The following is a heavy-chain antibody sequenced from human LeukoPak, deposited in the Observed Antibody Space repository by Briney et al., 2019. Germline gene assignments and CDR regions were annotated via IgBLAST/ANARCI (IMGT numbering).Heavy chain of an antibody. J-gene: IGHJ4*02. D-gene: IGHD1-7*01. V-gene: IGHV4-59*08. CDR2: TDYSGST. CDR1: GGSISGYS. Sequence: KPSETLSLTCTVSGGSISGYSWSWIRQPPGKGLEWIGYTDYSGSTKYNPSLKSRVTISLDTSKNQFSLRLRSVTDADTAVYYCAGGGHDWNYVGEWYFDSWGQGTQVIVSS. CDR3: AGGGHDWNYVGEWYFDS.